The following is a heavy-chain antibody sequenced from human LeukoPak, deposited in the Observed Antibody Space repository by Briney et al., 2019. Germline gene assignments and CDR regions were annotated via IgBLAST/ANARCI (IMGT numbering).Heavy chain of an antibody. Sequence: GGSLRLSCAASGFTVSSNYMSWVRQAPGKGLEWVSVIYSGGSTYYADSVEGRFTISRDNSKSTLYLLMNSLSAEDTGIYYCAKDRPIKGGFDPWGQGTPVTVSS. CDR3: AKDRPIKGGFDP. CDR2: IYSGGST. CDR1: GFTVSSNY. D-gene: IGHD3-16*01. J-gene: IGHJ5*02. V-gene: IGHV3-53*05.